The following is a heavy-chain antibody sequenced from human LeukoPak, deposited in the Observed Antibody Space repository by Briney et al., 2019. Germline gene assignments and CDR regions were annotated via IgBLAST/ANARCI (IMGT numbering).Heavy chain of an antibody. CDR1: GGSISSYY. CDR3: ARGPSTAMVPFDY. V-gene: IGHV4-4*07. CDR2: IYTSGST. Sequence: SETLSLTCTVSGGSISSYYRSWIRQPAGKGLEWIGRIYTSGSTNYNPSLKSRVTMSVDTSRNQFSLKLSSVTAADTAVYYCARGPSTAMVPFDYWGQGTLVTVSS. D-gene: IGHD5-18*01. J-gene: IGHJ4*02.